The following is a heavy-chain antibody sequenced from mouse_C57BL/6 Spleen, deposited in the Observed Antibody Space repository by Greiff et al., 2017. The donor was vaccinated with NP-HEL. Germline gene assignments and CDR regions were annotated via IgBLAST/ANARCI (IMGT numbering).Heavy chain of an antibody. CDR1: GFTFSSYA. CDR3: AREGLGRGYYFDY. J-gene: IGHJ2*01. V-gene: IGHV5-4*01. Sequence: EVQGVESGGGLVKPGGSLKLSCAASGFTFSSYAMSWVRQTPEKRLEWVATISDGGSYTYYPDNVKGRFTISRDNAKNNLYLQMSHLKSEDTAMYYCAREGLGRGYYFDYWGKGTTLTVSS. D-gene: IGHD4-1*01. CDR2: ISDGGSYT.